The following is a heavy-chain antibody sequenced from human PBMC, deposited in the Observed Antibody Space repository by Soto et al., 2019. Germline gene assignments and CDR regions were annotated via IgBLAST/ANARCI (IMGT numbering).Heavy chain of an antibody. Sequence: SETLSLTCTVSGDSITNNYWSWIRQPAGKGLEWIGRIYSSGSTNYNPSLKSRVTMSVDKSKNKFSLKLSSVTAADTAVYYCARDSGSYYLGPYWGRGTRVTVSS. CDR1: GDSITNNY. CDR2: IYSSGST. CDR3: ARDSGSYYLGPY. J-gene: IGHJ4*01. V-gene: IGHV4-4*07. D-gene: IGHD1-26*01.